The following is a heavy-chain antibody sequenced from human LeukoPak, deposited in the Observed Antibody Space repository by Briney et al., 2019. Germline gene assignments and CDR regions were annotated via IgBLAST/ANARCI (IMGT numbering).Heavy chain of an antibody. J-gene: IGHJ5*02. Sequence: GGSLRLSCAASGFTFNDYGMSWVRQAPGKGLEWVSGISWNSGSIGYADSVKGRFTISRDNAKNSLYLQMNSLRAEDTALYYCAKDRMVRGVIHNWFDPWGQGTLVTVSS. V-gene: IGHV3-9*01. CDR1: GFTFNDYG. D-gene: IGHD3-10*01. CDR2: ISWNSGSI. CDR3: AKDRMVRGVIHNWFDP.